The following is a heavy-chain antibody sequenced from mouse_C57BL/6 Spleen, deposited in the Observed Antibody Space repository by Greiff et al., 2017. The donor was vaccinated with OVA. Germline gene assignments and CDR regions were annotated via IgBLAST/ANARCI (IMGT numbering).Heavy chain of an antibody. D-gene: IGHD1-1*01. V-gene: IGHV1-50*01. CDR1: GYTFTSYW. J-gene: IGHJ2*01. Sequence: VQLQESGAELVKPGASVKLSCKASGYTFTSYWMQWVKQRPGQGLEWIGEIDPSDSYTNYNQKFKGKATLTVDTSSSTAYMQLSSLTSEDSAVYYCAREGYYGSNYFDYWGQGTTLTVSS. CDR2: IDPSDSYT. CDR3: AREGYYGSNYFDY.